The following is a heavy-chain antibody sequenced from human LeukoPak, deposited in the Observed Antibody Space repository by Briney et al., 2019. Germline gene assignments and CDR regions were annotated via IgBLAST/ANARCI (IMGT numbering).Heavy chain of an antibody. CDR1: GDSTSNFY. CDR3: ALAPNSNWFDF. D-gene: IGHD2-8*01. Sequence: PSETLSLTCTVYGDSTSNFYWTWIRQSPGKGLEWIGNIHYSGSSGYNPSLKSRVTISIDTSRRQFFLKLNSVTAADTAVYFCALAPNSNWFDFWGPGTLVTVSS. J-gene: IGHJ5*01. CDR2: IHYSGSS. V-gene: IGHV4-59*03.